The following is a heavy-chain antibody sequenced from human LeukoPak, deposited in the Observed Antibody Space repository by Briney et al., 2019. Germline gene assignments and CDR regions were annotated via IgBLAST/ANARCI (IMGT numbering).Heavy chain of an antibody. CDR1: GGTFSSYA. CDR3: ARERSGWPQFLQTERRAFDI. Sequence: SVKVSCKASGGTFSSYAISWARQAPGQGLEWMGRIIPIFGTANYAQKFQGRVTITTDESTNTAYMELSSLRSEDTAVYYCARERSGWPQFLQTERRAFDIWGQGTMVTVSS. CDR2: IIPIFGTA. D-gene: IGHD5-24*01. J-gene: IGHJ3*02. V-gene: IGHV1-69*05.